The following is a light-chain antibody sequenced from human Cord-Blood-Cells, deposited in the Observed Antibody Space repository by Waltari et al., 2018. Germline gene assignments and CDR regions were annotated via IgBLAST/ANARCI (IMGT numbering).Light chain of an antibody. V-gene: IGKV1D-43*01. CDR2: YAS. CDR1: QGISSY. Sequence: AIRMTQPPFSLSASVGDRITITCWASQGISSYLAWHQQKPAKAPKLFIYYASSLQSGVPSRFGGSGSGTDYTLTISSLQTEDVATYYCRQYYSTLLTFGGGTKVEIK. CDR3: RQYYSTLLT. J-gene: IGKJ4*01.